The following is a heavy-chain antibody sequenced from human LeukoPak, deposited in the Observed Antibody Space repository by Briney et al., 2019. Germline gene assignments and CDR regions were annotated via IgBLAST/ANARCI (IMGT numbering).Heavy chain of an antibody. CDR2: IYYSGST. D-gene: IGHD2-2*03. CDR3: ARHGYCSSTSCYPDY. Sequence: SETLSLTCTVSGGSISSSSYYWGWIRQPPGKGLEWIGSIYYSGSTYYNPSLKSRVTISLDTSRNQFSLNLRFVTAADTAVYYCARHGYCSSTSCYPDYWGQGTLVTVSS. V-gene: IGHV4-39*01. J-gene: IGHJ4*02. CDR1: GGSISSSSYY.